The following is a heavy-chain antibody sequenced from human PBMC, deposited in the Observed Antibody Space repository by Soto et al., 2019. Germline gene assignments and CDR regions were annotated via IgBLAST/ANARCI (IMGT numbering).Heavy chain of an antibody. V-gene: IGHV1-69*13. CDR3: ARGYYDILTPYAFDI. D-gene: IGHD3-9*01. CDR1: GGTISSYA. CDR2: IITIFGTA. Sequence: SVKGSCKASGGTISSYAISWVRQAPGQGLEWMGGIITIFGTANYAQKFQGRVKITADESTSTAYMELNSLRSEDTAVYYCARGYYDILTPYAFDIWGQGTMVTVSS. J-gene: IGHJ3*02.